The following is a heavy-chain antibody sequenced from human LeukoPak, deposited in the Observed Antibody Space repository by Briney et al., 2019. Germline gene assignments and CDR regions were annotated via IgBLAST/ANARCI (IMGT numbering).Heavy chain of an antibody. CDR3: ARARGEGITIFGVVINSDYYYYGMDV. Sequence: GGSLRLSCAASGFTFSSYWMRWVRQAPGKGLEWVANIKQDGSEKYYVDSVKGRFTISRDNAKNSLYLQMNSLRAEDTAVYYCARARGEGITIFGVVINSDYYYYGMDVWGQGTTVTVSS. V-gene: IGHV3-7*01. D-gene: IGHD3-3*01. J-gene: IGHJ6*02. CDR2: IKQDGSEK. CDR1: GFTFSSYW.